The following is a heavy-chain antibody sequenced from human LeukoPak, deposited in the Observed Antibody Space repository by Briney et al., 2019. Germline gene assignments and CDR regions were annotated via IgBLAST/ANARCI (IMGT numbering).Heavy chain of an antibody. J-gene: IGHJ3*01. CDR1: GFSFKDYG. V-gene: IGHV3-9*01. Sequence: SLRLSCAATGFSFKDYGMHWVRQPPGKGLEWVPAINWNGGGTDYADSVKGRFTISRDNAKNSLYLQLSSLRPEDTALYYCAKHLTATNTYIFFGLDVWGQGTMVTVSS. CDR3: AKHLTATNTYIFFGLDV. D-gene: IGHD1-26*01. CDR2: INWNGGGT.